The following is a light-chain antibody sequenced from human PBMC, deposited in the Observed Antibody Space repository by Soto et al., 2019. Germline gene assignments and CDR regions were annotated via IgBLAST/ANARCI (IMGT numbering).Light chain of an antibody. J-gene: IGLJ3*02. Sequence: QSVLTQSSSASASMRSSVKRTCTVSSGQSSYIIAWHQQQPGKAPRYLMKLEGSGSYNKGSGVPDRFSGSSSGADRYLTISNLQFEDEADYYCETWDSNTRVFGGGTKLTVL. CDR2: LEGSGSY. CDR1: SGQSSYI. V-gene: IGLV4-60*02. CDR3: ETWDSNTRV.